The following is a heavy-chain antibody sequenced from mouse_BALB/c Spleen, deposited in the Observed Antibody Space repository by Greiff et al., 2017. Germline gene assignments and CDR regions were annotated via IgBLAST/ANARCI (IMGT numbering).Heavy chain of an antibody. V-gene: IGHV2-6-5*01. CDR2: IWGGGST. Sequence: VMLVESGPGLVAPSQSLSITCTVSGFSLTDYGVSWIRQPPGKGLEWLGVIWGGGSTYYNSALKSRLSISKDNSKSQVFLKMNSLQTDDTAMYYCAKHHYGSSYDWYFDVWGAGTTVTVSS. CDR1: GFSLTDYG. J-gene: IGHJ1*01. CDR3: AKHHYGSSYDWYFDV. D-gene: IGHD1-1*01.